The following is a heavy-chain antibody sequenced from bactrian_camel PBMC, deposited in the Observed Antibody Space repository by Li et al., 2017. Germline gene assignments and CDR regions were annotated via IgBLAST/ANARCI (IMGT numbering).Heavy chain of an antibody. V-gene: IGHV3S40*01. Sequence: VQLVESGGGLVQPGGSLRLSCAASGFTFRVYGMSWVRQAPGKGLEWVSAINWAGDRPSYADSVKGQFTISRDNAKNTVYLQMNSLKPEDTAVYYCATRMDLMDYWGQGTQVTVS. D-gene: IGHD3*01. CDR3: ATRMDLMDY. CDR1: GFTFRVYG. J-gene: IGHJ4*01. CDR2: INWAGDRP.